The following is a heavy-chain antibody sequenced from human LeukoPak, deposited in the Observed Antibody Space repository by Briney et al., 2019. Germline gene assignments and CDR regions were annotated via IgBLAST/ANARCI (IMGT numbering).Heavy chain of an antibody. D-gene: IGHD3-16*02. V-gene: IGHV1-18*01. CDR1: GYSFTNYD. J-gene: IGHJ4*02. Sequence: ASVKVSCKASGYSFTNYDIIWVRQAPGQTLEWMGWISPYNGNTNYPQKLQGRVTKTTDTSTSTAYMELRSLRSDDTAVFYCARGLGTYPEIPLDYWGQGTLVTVSS. CDR3: ARGLGTYPEIPLDY. CDR2: ISPYNGNT.